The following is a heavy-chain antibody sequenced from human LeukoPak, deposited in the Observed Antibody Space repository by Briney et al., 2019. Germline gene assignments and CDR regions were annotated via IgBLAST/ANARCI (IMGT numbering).Heavy chain of an antibody. CDR1: GGSISSYY. Sequence: LSETLSLTCTVSGGSISSYYWSWIRQPAGKGLEWIGRIYTSGSTNYNPSLKSRVTMSVDTSKNQFSLKLSSVTAADTAVYYCARVWDYDSSGYYYGEDNWFDPWGQGTLVTVSS. D-gene: IGHD3-22*01. CDR3: ARVWDYDSSGYYYGEDNWFDP. V-gene: IGHV4-4*07. CDR2: IYTSGST. J-gene: IGHJ5*02.